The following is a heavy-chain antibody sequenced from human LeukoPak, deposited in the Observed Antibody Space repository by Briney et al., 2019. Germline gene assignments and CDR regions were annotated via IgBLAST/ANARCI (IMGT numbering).Heavy chain of an antibody. D-gene: IGHD3-10*01. CDR3: ARPYYGSGGYYTYLDY. CDR1: GGSISSSSYY. J-gene: IGHJ4*02. CDR2: IYYSGST. V-gene: IGHV4-39*01. Sequence: SETLSLTCTVSGGSISSSSYYWGWIRQPPGKGLEWIGSIYYSGSTYYNPSLKSRVTISVDTSKNQFSLKLSSVTAADTAVYYCARPYYGSGGYYTYLDYWGQGTLVTVSS.